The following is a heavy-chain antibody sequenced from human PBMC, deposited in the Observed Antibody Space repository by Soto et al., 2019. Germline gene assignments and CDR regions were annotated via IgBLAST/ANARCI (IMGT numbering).Heavy chain of an antibody. Sequence: EVSLVESGGGLIQPGGSLRLSCAASGFTVSTSQMNWVRQAPGKGLEWVSVIYSGGSSYYAVSVKGRFTISRDNSKNTLYLQMSSLRAEDTAVYYCARLGPYGSESYSFRYNWFDPWGQGTLVTVSS. J-gene: IGHJ5*02. CDR1: GFTVSTSQ. CDR3: ARLGPYGSESYSFRYNWFDP. CDR2: IYSGGSS. V-gene: IGHV3-53*01. D-gene: IGHD3-10*01.